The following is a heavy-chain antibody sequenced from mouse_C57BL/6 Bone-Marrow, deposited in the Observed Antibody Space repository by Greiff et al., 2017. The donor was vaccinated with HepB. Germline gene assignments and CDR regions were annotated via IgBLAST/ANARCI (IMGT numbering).Heavy chain of an antibody. CDR2: ISSGGSYT. CDR3: ARRWLPAWFAY. J-gene: IGHJ3*01. V-gene: IGHV5-6*02. CDR1: GFTFSSYG. Sequence: EVKLEESGGDLVKPGGSLKLSCAASGFTFSSYGMSWVRQTPDKRLEWVATISSGGSYTYYPDSVKGRFTISRDNAKNTLYLQMSSLKSEDTAMYYCARRWLPAWFAYWGQGTLVTVSA. D-gene: IGHD2-2*01.